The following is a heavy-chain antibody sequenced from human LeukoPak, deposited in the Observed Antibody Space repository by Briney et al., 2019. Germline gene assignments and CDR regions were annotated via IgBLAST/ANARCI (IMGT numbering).Heavy chain of an antibody. CDR1: GFTFSTYT. CDR2: ICPRSTYI. CDR3: VRVSGRLERRCDLDY. D-gene: IGHD1-1*01. J-gene: IGHJ4*02. Sequence: PPGSRTHSCAASGFTFSTYTMNWVRQAPGKWLEWVSSICPRSTYIYYGDPVNGRFPISRDNAENSLSLQMDSLRAEDTAVYYCVRVSGRLERRCDLDYWGQGNVDPVSS. V-gene: IGHV3-21*01.